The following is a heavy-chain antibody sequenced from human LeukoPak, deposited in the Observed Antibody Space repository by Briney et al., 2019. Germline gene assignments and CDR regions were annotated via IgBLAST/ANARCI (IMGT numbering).Heavy chain of an antibody. J-gene: IGHJ4*02. CDR3: ARLLWGDDFWSGYHGYFDY. CDR1: GGSFSGYY. CDR2: INHSGST. D-gene: IGHD3-3*01. Sequence: PSETLSLTCAVYGGSFSGYYWSWIRQPPGKGLEWIGEINHSGSTNYNPSLKSRVTISVDTSKNQLSLKLSSVTAVDTAVYYCARLLWGDDFWSGYHGYFDYWGQGTLVTVSS. V-gene: IGHV4-34*01.